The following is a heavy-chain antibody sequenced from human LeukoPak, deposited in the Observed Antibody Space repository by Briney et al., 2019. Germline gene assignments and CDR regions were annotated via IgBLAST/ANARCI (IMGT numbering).Heavy chain of an antibody. CDR2: ISGSGEFI. CDR3: ARDDSHGYHFFDS. V-gene: IGHV3-21*01. J-gene: IGHJ4*02. CDR1: GFTFSSYS. Sequence: PGGSLRLSCAASGFTFSSYSIKWLRQTPGKGLEWVSSISGSGEFIYYVDSVRGRFTISRDNGKNSLYLQMNSLRPEDTSVYYCARDDSHGYHFFDSWGQGTLVTVSS. D-gene: IGHD3-22*01.